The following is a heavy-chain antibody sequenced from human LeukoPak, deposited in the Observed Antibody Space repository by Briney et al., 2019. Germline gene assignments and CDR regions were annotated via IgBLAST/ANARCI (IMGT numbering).Heavy chain of an antibody. CDR3: TREKYDVWSGYYTMFDY. Sequence: GGSLRLSCAASGFTFSNHWMSWVRQAPGKGLEWVANIKQLGTDKYYVDSVKGRFTISRDNSKNLLFLQMNSLRAEDTAIYYCTREKYDVWSGYYTMFDYWGQGTLVTVSS. D-gene: IGHD3-3*01. J-gene: IGHJ4*02. CDR2: IKQLGTDK. CDR1: GFTFSNHW. V-gene: IGHV3-7*01.